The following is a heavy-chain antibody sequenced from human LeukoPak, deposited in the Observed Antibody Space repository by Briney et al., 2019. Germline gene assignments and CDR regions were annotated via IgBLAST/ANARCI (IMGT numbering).Heavy chain of an antibody. CDR1: GFTFSSYA. D-gene: IGHD5-12*01. V-gene: IGHV3-30*04. Sequence: GGSLRLSCAASGFTFSSYAMPWVRQAPGKGLEWVAVISYDGSNKYYADSVKGRFTISRDNSKNTLYLQMNSLRAEDTAVYYCARGENSGYDYYYYYYMDVWGKGTTVTVSS. J-gene: IGHJ6*03. CDR2: ISYDGSNK. CDR3: ARGENSGYDYYYYYYMDV.